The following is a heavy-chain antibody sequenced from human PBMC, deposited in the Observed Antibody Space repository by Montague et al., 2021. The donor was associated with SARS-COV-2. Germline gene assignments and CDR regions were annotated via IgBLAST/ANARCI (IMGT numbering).Heavy chain of an antibody. D-gene: IGHD4-17*01. V-gene: IGHV3-23*01. J-gene: IGHJ6*02. CDR2: ISGSGGST. Sequence: GSLRLSCAASGFTFSSYAMSWVRQAPGTGLEWVSAISGSGGSTYYADSVKGRFTISRDNSKNTLYLQMNSLRAEDTAVYYCASGLDYGDYYYYYGMDVWGQGTTVTVSS. CDR1: GFTFSSYA. CDR3: ASGLDYGDYYYYYGMDV.